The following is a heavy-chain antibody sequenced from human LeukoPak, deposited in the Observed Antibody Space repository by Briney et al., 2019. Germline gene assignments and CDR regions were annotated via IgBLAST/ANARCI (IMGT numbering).Heavy chain of an antibody. CDR2: INPNSGGT. V-gene: IGHV1-2*02. J-gene: IGHJ3*02. CDR3: ARDFTGLIAVAGSDAFDI. D-gene: IGHD6-19*01. CDR1: GYTFTGYY. Sequence: GPSVKVSCKASGYTFTGYYMHWVRQAPGQGLEWMGWINPNSGGTNYAQKFPGRGTMTRSTSISTTYMDLSRLRSDEQAVYYYARDFTGLIAVAGSDAFDIWGQGTMVTVSS.